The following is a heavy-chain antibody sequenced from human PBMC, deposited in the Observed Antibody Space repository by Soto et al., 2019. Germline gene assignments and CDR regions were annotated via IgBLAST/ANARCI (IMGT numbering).Heavy chain of an antibody. CDR1: GGSISSSSYY. D-gene: IGHD4-17*01. Sequence: PSETLSLTCTVSGGSISSSSYYWGWIRQPPGKGLEWIGSIYYSGSTYYNPSLKSRVTISVDTSKNHFSLKLSSVTAADTAVYYCARRPAYGDDRDDAFDIWGQGTMVTVSS. J-gene: IGHJ3*02. V-gene: IGHV4-39*02. CDR2: IYYSGST. CDR3: ARRPAYGDDRDDAFDI.